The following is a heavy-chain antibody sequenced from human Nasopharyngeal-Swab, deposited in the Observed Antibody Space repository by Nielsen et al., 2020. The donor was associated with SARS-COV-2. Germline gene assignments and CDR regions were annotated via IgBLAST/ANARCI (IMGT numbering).Heavy chain of an antibody. J-gene: IGHJ2*01. D-gene: IGHD5-24*01. CDR2: IYYSGST. CDR3: ARDPRGWLQLPHWYFDL. CDR1: GGSISSGGYY. Sequence: SETLSLTCTVSGGSISSGGYYWSWIRQHPGKGLEWIGYIYYSGSTYYNPSLKSRVTISVDTSKNQFSLKLSSVTAADTAVYYCARDPRGWLQLPHWYFDLWGRGTLVTVSS. V-gene: IGHV4-31*03.